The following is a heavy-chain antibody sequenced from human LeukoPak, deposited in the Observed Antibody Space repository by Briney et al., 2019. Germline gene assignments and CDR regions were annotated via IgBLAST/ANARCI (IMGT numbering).Heavy chain of an antibody. CDR1: GYTLTELS. D-gene: IGHD3-10*01. CDR2: FDPEDGET. Sequence: ASVKVSCKVSGYTLTELSMHWVRQAPGKGLEWMGGFDPEDGETIYAQKFQGRVTMTEDTSTDTAYMELSSLRSEDTAVYYCATAKFFTMVRGLLNWFDPWGQGTLVTVSS. CDR3: ATAKFFTMVRGLLNWFDP. V-gene: IGHV1-24*01. J-gene: IGHJ5*02.